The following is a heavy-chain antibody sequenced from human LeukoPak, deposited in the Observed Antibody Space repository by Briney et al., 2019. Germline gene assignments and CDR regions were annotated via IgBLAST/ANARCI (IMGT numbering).Heavy chain of an antibody. CDR2: ISGSGGST. CDR3: ARDKAYYDSSGYGFDY. Sequence: PGGTLRLSCAASGFTFSSYGMSWVRQAPGKGLEWVSAISGSGGSTYYADSVKGRFTISRDNSKNLLYLQMNSLEAGDTAVYYCARDKAYYDSSGYGFDYWGQGTLVTVSS. J-gene: IGHJ4*02. CDR1: GFTFSSYG. D-gene: IGHD3-22*01. V-gene: IGHV3-23*01.